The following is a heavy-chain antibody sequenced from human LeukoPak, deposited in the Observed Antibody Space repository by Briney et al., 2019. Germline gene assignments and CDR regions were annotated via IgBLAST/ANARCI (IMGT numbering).Heavy chain of an antibody. D-gene: IGHD1-26*01. Sequence: SVKVSCRASGGTFSSYAISWVRQAPGQGLEWMGGIIPTFGTANYAQKFQGRVTITADESTSTAYMELSSLRSEDTAVYYCARDVFASGSSGAFDIWGQGTMVTLSS. CDR2: IIPTFGTA. CDR1: GGTFSSYA. CDR3: ARDVFASGSSGAFDI. J-gene: IGHJ3*02. V-gene: IGHV1-69*01.